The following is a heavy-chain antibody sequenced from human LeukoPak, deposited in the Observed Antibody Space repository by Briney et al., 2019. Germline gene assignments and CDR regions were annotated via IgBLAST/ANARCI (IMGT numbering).Heavy chain of an antibody. V-gene: IGHV4-4*07. J-gene: IGHJ4*02. Sequence: SETLSLTCTVSGGSISSYYWSWIRQPAGKGLEWIGRIYTSGSTNYNPSLKSRVTMSVDTSNNQFSLKLSSVTAADTAVYYCAKGLIRFLEWLASDYWGQGTLVTVSS. D-gene: IGHD3-3*01. CDR1: GGSISSYY. CDR2: IYTSGST. CDR3: AKGLIRFLEWLASDY.